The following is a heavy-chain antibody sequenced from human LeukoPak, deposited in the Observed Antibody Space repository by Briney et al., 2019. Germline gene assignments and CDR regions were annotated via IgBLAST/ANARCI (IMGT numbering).Heavy chain of an antibody. D-gene: IGHD4-17*01. CDR2: INSDGSST. CDR1: GFTFSSYW. CDR3: ARDRGYGAYFGY. Sequence: GGSLRLSCAASGFTFSSYWMHWVRQAPGKGLVWVSRINSDGSSTSYADSVEGRFTISRDNAKNTLYLQMNSLRAEDTAVYYCARDRGYGAYFGYWGQGTLVTVSS. V-gene: IGHV3-74*01. J-gene: IGHJ4*02.